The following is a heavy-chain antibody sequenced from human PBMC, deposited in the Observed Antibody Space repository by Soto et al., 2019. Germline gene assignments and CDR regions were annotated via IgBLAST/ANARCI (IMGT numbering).Heavy chain of an antibody. Sequence: PGGSLRLSCAASGFTFSSYVMHWVRQAPGKGLEWVAFISYDGSDKYYGDSVKGRFTISRDSSKNTLYLQMNRLRGEDTAVYYCAKGSSTVVIRPFDYWGQGPMVTVSS. CDR1: GFTFSSYV. CDR2: ISYDGSDK. D-gene: IGHD2-15*01. CDR3: AKGSSTVVIRPFDY. V-gene: IGHV3-30*18. J-gene: IGHJ4*02.